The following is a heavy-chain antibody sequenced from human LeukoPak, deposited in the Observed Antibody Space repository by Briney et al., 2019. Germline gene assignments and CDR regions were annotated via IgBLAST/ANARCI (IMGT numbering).Heavy chain of an antibody. Sequence: SVKDSCKASGGTFSSYAISWVRQAPGQGLEWMGGIIPIFGTANYAQKFQGRVTITADESTSTAYMELSSLRSEDTAVYCCARESGGNSGYDFGYWGQGTLVTVSS. D-gene: IGHD5-12*01. V-gene: IGHV1-69*01. J-gene: IGHJ4*02. CDR1: GGTFSSYA. CDR3: ARESGGNSGYDFGY. CDR2: IIPIFGTA.